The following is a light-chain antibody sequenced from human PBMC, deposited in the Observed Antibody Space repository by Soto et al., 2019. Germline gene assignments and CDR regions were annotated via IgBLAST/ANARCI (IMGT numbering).Light chain of an antibody. Sequence: DVQMPQSPSTLSASVGDRVTITCRASQSISRRLAWYQQKPGKAPKVLIYDPSSLESGVPSRFSGSAAGTEFTPSISVLQPDDVATYSSQQYYTPATLGQGTTLAIK. V-gene: IGKV1-5*01. J-gene: IGKJ2*01. CDR3: QQYYTPAT. CDR1: QSISRR. CDR2: DPS.